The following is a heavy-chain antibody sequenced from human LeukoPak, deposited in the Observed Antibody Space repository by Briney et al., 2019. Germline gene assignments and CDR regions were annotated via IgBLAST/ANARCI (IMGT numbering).Heavy chain of an antibody. CDR1: GGSISSYY. CDR2: IYYSGSS. D-gene: IGHD3-10*01. CDR3: ARGPDYYGSGSYYPDY. J-gene: IGHJ4*02. Sequence: SETLCLTCTVSGGSISSYYWSWIRQPPGKGLEWIGYIYYSGSSNYNPSLKSRVTISVDTSKNQFSLKLSSVTAADTAVYYCARGPDYYGSGSYYPDYWGQGTLVTVSS. V-gene: IGHV4-59*01.